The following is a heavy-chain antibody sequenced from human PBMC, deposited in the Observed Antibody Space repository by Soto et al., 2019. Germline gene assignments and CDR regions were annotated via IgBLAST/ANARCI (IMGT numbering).Heavy chain of an antibody. CDR3: ARATYYDYIWGSYRYEGTNFDY. Sequence: PSEILSLTCAVYGGSFSGYYWSWIRQPPGKGLEWIGEINHSGSTNYNPSLKSRVTISVDTSKNQFSLKLSSVTAADTAVYYCARATYYDYIWGSYRYEGTNFDYWGQGTLVTVSS. CDR2: INHSGST. J-gene: IGHJ4*02. D-gene: IGHD3-16*02. V-gene: IGHV4-34*01. CDR1: GGSFSGYY.